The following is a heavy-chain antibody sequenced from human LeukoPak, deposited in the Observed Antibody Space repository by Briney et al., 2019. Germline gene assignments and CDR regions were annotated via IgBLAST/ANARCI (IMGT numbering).Heavy chain of an antibody. Sequence: PSETLSLTCTVSGGSISNYYWNWIRQPPGKGLGWIGYIYYTGSTNYNPSLKSRVTMSVDTSKNQFSLNLQSVAPEDTAVYYCARNLPEQLVVNFWGQGTLVTVSS. J-gene: IGHJ4*02. V-gene: IGHV4-59*01. D-gene: IGHD6-13*01. CDR2: IYYTGST. CDR3: ARNLPEQLVVNF. CDR1: GGSISNYY.